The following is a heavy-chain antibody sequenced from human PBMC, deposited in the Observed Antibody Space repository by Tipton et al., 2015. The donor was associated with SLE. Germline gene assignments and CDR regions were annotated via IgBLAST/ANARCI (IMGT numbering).Heavy chain of an antibody. V-gene: IGHV4-34*01. J-gene: IGHJ5*02. CDR3: ARVDSSSSRTGFDP. D-gene: IGHD6-13*01. Sequence: TLSLTCAVYGGSFSGYYWSWIRQPPGKGLEWIGEINHSGSTYYNPSLKSRVTISVDTSKNQFSLKLSAVTAADTAVYYCARVDSSSSRTGFDPWGQGTLVTVSS. CDR1: GGSFSGYY. CDR2: INHSGST.